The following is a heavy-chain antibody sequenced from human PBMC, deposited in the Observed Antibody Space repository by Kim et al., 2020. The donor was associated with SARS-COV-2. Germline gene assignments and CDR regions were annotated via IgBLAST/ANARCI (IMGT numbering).Heavy chain of an antibody. CDR1: GGSFSGYY. J-gene: IGHJ2*01. CDR2: INHSGST. CDR3: ARETGWI. Sequence: SETLSLTCAVYGGSFSGYYWSWIRQPPGKGLEWIGEINHSGSTNYNPSLKSRVTISVDTSKNQFSLKLSSVTAADTAVYYCARETGWIWGRGTLVTVSS. D-gene: IGHD2-15*01. V-gene: IGHV4-34*01.